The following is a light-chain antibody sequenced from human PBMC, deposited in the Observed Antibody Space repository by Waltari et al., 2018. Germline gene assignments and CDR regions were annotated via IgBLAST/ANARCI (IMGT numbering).Light chain of an antibody. V-gene: IGLV2-14*01. CDR2: EVT. J-gene: IGLJ1*01. CDR1: SGDVGGYNY. Sequence: QSALTQPASVSGSPGQWITISCNGTSGDVGGYNYVSWSQQHPSKVPKHMIYEVTHRSSGVSERFAGSMSGTTASLTISGLQADDEADYYCSSYRSSTTLKYVFGTVTKVTVL. CDR3: SSYRSSTTLKYV.